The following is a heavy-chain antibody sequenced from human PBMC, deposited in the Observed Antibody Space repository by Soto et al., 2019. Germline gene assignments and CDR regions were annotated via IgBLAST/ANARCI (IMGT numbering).Heavy chain of an antibody. Sequence: QVQLVQSGAEVKKPGASVKVSCKVSGYTLTELSMHWVRQAPGKGLEWMGGFDPEDGETIYAQKFKGRVTMTEDTSTDTAYMELSSLRSEDTAVYYCAILWFGELSGGYYYYYYMDVWGKGTTVTVSS. CDR1: GYTLTELS. J-gene: IGHJ6*03. CDR2: FDPEDGET. D-gene: IGHD3-10*01. CDR3: AILWFGELSGGYYYYYYMDV. V-gene: IGHV1-24*01.